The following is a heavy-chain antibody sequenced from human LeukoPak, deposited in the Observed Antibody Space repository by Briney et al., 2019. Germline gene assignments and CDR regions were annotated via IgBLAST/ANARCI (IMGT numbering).Heavy chain of an antibody. V-gene: IGHV4-39*07. CDR1: GGSISSSSYY. CDR3: ARDRDYYDSDVRNAFDI. D-gene: IGHD3-22*01. J-gene: IGHJ3*02. CDR2: IYYSGST. Sequence: SETLSLTCTVSGGSISSSSYYWGWIRQPPGKGLEWNGSIYYSGSTYYNPSLKSRVTISVDTSKNQFSLKLSSVTAADTAVYYCARDRDYYDSDVRNAFDIWGQGTMVTVSS.